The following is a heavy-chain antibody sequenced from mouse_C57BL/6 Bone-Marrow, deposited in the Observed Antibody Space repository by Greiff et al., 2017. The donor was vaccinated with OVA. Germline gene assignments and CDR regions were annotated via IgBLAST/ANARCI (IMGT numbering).Heavy chain of an antibody. J-gene: IGHJ2*01. CDR2: IWWDDDK. Sequence: QVTLKESGPGILQPSQTLSLTCSFSGFSLSTFGMGVGWIRQPSGKGLEWLAHIWWDDDKYYNPALKSRLTISKDTSKNQVFLKIANVDTADTATYYCARMRYYYGSLYYFDYWGQGTTLTVSS. V-gene: IGHV8-8*01. CDR1: GFSLSTFGMG. D-gene: IGHD1-1*01. CDR3: ARMRYYYGSLYYFDY.